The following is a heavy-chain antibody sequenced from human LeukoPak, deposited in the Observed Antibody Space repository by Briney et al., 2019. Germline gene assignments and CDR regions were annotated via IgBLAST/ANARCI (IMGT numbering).Heavy chain of an antibody. J-gene: IGHJ4*02. D-gene: IGHD3-22*01. CDR1: GFIFSSYG. CDR3: AKDDRGGWSGYFDY. V-gene: IGHV3-33*06. Sequence: GGSLRLSCAASGFIFSSYGMHWVRQAPGKGLEWVAVIWHDGSSAFYADSVRGRFSISRDDSKNTVYLQMNSLRAEDTALYYCAKDDRGGWSGYFDYWGQGTLVTVSS. CDR2: IWHDGSSA.